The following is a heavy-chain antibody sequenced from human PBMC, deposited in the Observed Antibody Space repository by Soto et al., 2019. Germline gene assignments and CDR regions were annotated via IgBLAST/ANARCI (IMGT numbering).Heavy chain of an antibody. CDR3: ARANYGETPYYFDS. V-gene: IGHV4-34*01. CDR2: INHSGSI. J-gene: IGHJ4*02. Sequence: QVQLQQWGAGLLKPSETLSLTCAVYGGSFSGYYWSWIRQPPGKGLEWIGEINHSGSINYNPSLERRVTISVDTSQHQFPLKLSSVTAADTAVYYCARANYGETPYYFDSWGQGTLVTVSS. D-gene: IGHD4-17*01. CDR1: GGSFSGYY.